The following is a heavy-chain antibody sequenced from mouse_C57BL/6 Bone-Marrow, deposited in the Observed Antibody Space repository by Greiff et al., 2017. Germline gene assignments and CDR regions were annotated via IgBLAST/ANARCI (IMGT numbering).Heavy chain of an antibody. CDR1: GYTFTSYG. CDR3: ARSWVYAMDY. J-gene: IGHJ4*01. CDR2: IYPRSGNT. V-gene: IGHV1-81*01. Sequence: VKLVESGAELARPGASVKLSCKASGYTFTSYGISWVKQRPGQGLEWIGEIYPRSGNTYYNEKFKGKATLTADKSSSTAYMELRSLTSEDSAVYFCARSWVYAMDYWGQGTSVTVSS. D-gene: IGHD4-1*01.